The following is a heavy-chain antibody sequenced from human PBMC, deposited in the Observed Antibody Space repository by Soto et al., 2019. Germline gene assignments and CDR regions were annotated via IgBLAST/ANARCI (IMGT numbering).Heavy chain of an antibody. V-gene: IGHV4-39*01. CDR3: GGHGPPPPRYSTWSDP. Sequence: SETLSLTCTVSGGSISSSSYYWGWVRQPPGKGLEWIGNIYYSGSSYYNSSLKSRVTISVDTSKNQFSLNLSSVTAADTAVYCWGGHGPPPPRYSTWSDPGGQGPLVTVPS. CDR2: IYYSGSS. J-gene: IGHJ5*02. D-gene: IGHD2-15*01. CDR1: GGSISSSSYY.